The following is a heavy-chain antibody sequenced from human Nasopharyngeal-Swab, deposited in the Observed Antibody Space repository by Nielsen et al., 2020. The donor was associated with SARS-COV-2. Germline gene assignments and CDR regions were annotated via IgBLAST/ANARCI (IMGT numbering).Heavy chain of an antibody. CDR2: IYYSGST. D-gene: IGHD3-3*01. J-gene: IGHJ4*02. Sequence: WIRQPPGKGLEWIGYIYYSGSTNYNPSLKSRVTISVDTSKNQFPLKLSSVTAADTAVYYCARGGAEYYEFWSGNYVFDYWGQGTLVTVSS. V-gene: IGHV4-59*01. CDR3: ARGGAEYYEFWSGNYVFDY.